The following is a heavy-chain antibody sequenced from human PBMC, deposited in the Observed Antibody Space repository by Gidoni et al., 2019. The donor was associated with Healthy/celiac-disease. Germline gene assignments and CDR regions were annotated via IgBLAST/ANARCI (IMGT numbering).Heavy chain of an antibody. CDR2: IKSKTDGGTT. D-gene: IGHD3-10*01. V-gene: IGHV3-15*01. J-gene: IGHJ4*02. CDR3: TTDRDEAYFDY. Sequence: EVQLVESGGGLVKPGGSLRLSCAASGFTFSNAWMSWVLQAPGKGLEWVGRIKSKTDGGTTDYAAPVKGRFTISRDDSKNTLYLQMNSLKTEDTAVYYCTTDRDEAYFDYWGQGTLVTVSS. CDR1: GFTFSNAW.